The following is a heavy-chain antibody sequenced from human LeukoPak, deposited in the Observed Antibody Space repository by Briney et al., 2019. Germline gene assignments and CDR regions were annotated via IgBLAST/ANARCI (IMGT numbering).Heavy chain of an antibody. D-gene: IGHD5/OR15-5a*01. J-gene: IGHJ3*02. CDR3: AGGSTRGAPSDI. V-gene: IGHV1-2*02. CDR2: INPNSGGT. CDR1: AYSFTLYY. Sequence: ASVKVSFKASAYSFTLYYMYWVGKAPGQGLEWMGWINPNSGGTNYAQKFQGRVTMTRDTSISTAYMELSSLRSDDTAVFYFAGGSTRGAPSDIWGQGIMVTVSS.